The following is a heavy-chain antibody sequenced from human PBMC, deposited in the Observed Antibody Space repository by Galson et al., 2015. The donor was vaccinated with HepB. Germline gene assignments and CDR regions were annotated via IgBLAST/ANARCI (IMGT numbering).Heavy chain of an antibody. CDR2: INHSGST. V-gene: IGHV4-34*01. J-gene: IGHJ4*02. D-gene: IGHD6-19*01. CDR1: GGSFSGYY. CDR3: ARDPPQPHGKIIAVAKLTPRSPRRYFDY. Sequence: SETLSLTCAVYGGSFSGYYWSWIRQPPGKGLEWIGEINHSGSTNYNPSLKSRVTISVDTSKNQFSLKLSSVTAADTAVYYCARDPPQPHGKIIAVAKLTPRSPRRYFDYWGQGTLVTVSS.